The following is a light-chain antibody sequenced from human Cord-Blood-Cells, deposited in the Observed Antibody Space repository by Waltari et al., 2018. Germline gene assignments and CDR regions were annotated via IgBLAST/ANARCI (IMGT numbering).Light chain of an antibody. CDR1: QRVSSN. CDR2: GAS. CDR3: QQYNNWPYT. V-gene: IGKV3-15*01. J-gene: IGKJ2*01. Sequence: EIVMTQSPATLSVSPGERATLSCRASQRVSSNLAWYQQKPGQAPRLLIYGASTRATGIAARCSGSHSGTEFTLTIGSLQSEDFAVYCCQQYNNWPYTFGQGTKLEIK.